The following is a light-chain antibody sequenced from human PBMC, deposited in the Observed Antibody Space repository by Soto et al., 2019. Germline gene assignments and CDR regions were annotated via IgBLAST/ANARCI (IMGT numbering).Light chain of an antibody. Sequence: EVVLTQSPATLSLSPRERATLSCRASQSVSTYLACYPQKPGQAPWPLIYHASNRATGIPARFSGSGSGTSFPPPLRSLEPEDFAVYYCSPRSNWPRTFGQGTKVDIK. V-gene: IGKV3-11*01. CDR3: SPRSNWPRT. CDR2: HAS. J-gene: IGKJ1*01. CDR1: QSVSTY.